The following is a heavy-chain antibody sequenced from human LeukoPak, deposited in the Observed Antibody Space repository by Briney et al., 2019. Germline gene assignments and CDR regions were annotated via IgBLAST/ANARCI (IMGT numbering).Heavy chain of an antibody. CDR1: GFSLSTSGVG. CDR2: IYWNDDK. Sequence: SGPTLVNPTQTLTLTCTFSGFSLSTSGVGVGWIRQPPGKALEWLALIYWNDDKRYSPSLKSRLTITEDTSKNQVVLTMTNMDPVDTATYYCARQIPGYSSGWYVYPFDYWGQGTLVTVSS. D-gene: IGHD6-19*01. CDR3: ARQIPGYSSGWYVYPFDY. V-gene: IGHV2-5*01. J-gene: IGHJ4*02.